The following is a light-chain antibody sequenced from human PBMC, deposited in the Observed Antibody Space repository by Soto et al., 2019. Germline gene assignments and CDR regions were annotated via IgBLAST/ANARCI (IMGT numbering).Light chain of an antibody. CDR1: QSVSSY. CDR2: DAS. V-gene: IGKV3-11*01. J-gene: IGKJ5*01. Sequence: EIVLTQSPATLSLSPGERATLSCRASQSVSSYLAWYQRKPGQAPRLLIYDASTRATAIPARFGGSGSGTDCPVLISRLEPADFAGYCYQQRSSWPPSITFGQGPRLEI. CDR3: QQRSSWPPSIT.